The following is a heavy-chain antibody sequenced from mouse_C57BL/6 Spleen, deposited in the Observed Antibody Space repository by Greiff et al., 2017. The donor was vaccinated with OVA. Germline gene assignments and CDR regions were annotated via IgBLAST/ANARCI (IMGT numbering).Heavy chain of an antibody. J-gene: IGHJ3*01. D-gene: IGHD2-1*01. CDR2: IYPRSGNT. V-gene: IGHV1-81*01. CDR3: ARRGDYGNPPEFAY. CDR1: GYTFTSYG. Sequence: QVQLQQSGAELARPGASVKLSCKASGYTFTSYGISWVKQRTGQGLEWIGEIYPRSGNTYYNEKFKGKATLTADKSSSTAYMELRSLTSEDSAVYFCARRGDYGNPPEFAYWGQGPLVTVSA.